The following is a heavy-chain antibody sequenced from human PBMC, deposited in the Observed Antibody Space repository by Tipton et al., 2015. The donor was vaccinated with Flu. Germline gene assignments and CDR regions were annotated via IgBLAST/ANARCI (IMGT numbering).Heavy chain of an antibody. CDR2: ISSSSYI. V-gene: IGHV3-21*01. D-gene: IGHD6-19*01. Sequence: GSLRLSCAASGFTYSSYSMNWVRQAPGKGLEWVSSISSSSYIYYADSVKGRFTISRDNAKNSLYLQMNSLRAEDTAVYYCARGDCSSGCEFDYWGQGTLVAVSS. J-gene: IGHJ4*02. CDR3: ARGDCSSGCEFDY. CDR1: GFTYSSYS.